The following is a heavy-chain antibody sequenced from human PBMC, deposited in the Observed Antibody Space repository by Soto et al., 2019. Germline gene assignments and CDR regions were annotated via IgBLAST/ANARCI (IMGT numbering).Heavy chain of an antibody. CDR1: GFSVSTREMC. Sequence: SGSTLVNPTLTLPLTCTFSGFSVSTREMCVSWSRQPPGKALEWLARIDWDEDKYYNKSLKTRLTISKDTSKNQVVLTMTNMDPVDTATYFCVRFHIPVTTGNYYGMDVWGQGTTVTVSS. D-gene: IGHD4-17*01. J-gene: IGHJ6*02. CDR2: IDWDEDK. CDR3: VRFHIPVTTGNYYGMDV. V-gene: IGHV2-70*11.